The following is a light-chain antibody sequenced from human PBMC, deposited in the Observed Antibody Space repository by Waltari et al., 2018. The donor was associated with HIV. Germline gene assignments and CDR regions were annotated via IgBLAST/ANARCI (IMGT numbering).Light chain of an antibody. J-gene: IGLJ2*01. V-gene: IGLV1-51*01. CDR3: GSWDSSLSALV. CDR1: SSNIENNF. Sequence: QSVLTQPPSVSAAPGQKVTISCSGSSSNIENNFVSWYHQLPGTSPKLLIYDDTKRPSGCPDRFSVSKAGASATLGITGRQTGDEADYYCGSWDSSLSALVFGGGTKLTVL. CDR2: DDT.